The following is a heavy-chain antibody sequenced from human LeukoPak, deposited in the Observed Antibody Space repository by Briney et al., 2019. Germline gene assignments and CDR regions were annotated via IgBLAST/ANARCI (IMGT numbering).Heavy chain of an antibody. J-gene: IGHJ3*02. D-gene: IGHD3-16*02. CDR1: GFTFSSNA. CDR2: ISVSGGST. Sequence: GGSLRLSCAASGFTFSSNAMSWVRQAPGKGLEWVSAISVSGGSTYYADSVKGRFTISRDNSKNTLYLQMDSLRAEDTAVYYCAREGFYDYVWGSYRSSHAFDIWGQGTMVTVSS. V-gene: IGHV3-23*01. CDR3: AREGFYDYVWGSYRSSHAFDI.